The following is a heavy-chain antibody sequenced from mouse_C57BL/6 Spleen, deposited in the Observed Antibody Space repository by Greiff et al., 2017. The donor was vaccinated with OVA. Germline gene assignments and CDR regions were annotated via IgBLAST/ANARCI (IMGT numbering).Heavy chain of an antibody. Sequence: EVKLVESEGGLVQPGSSMKLSCTASGFTFSDYYMAWVRQVPEKGLEWVANINYDGSSTYYLDSLKSRFIISRDNAKNILYLQMSSLKSEDTATYYCARDDYSNWGYFDVWGTGTTVTVSS. CDR2: INYDGSST. J-gene: IGHJ1*03. CDR1: GFTFSDYY. V-gene: IGHV5-16*01. D-gene: IGHD2-5*01. CDR3: ARDDYSNWGYFDV.